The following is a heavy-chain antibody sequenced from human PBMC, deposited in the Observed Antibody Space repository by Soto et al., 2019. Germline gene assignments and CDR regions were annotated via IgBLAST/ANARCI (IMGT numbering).Heavy chain of an antibody. CDR1: GGSISSSSYY. D-gene: IGHD2-15*01. CDR3: ASDCSGGSCYFPYY. J-gene: IGHJ4*02. V-gene: IGHV4-39*01. CDR2: IYYSGST. Sequence: SETLSLTCTVSGGSISSSSYYWGWIRQPPGKGLEWIGSIYYSGSTYYNPSLKSRVTISVDTSKNQFSLKLSSVTAADTAVYYCASDCSGGSCYFPYYWGQGTLVTVSS.